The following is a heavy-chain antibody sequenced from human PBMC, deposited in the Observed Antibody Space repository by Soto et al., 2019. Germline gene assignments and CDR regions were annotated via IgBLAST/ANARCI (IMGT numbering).Heavy chain of an antibody. Sequence: GGSLRLSCAASGFTFSSYDMHWVRQATGKGLEWVSAIGTAGDTYYPGSVKGRFTISRENAKNSLYLQMNSLRAEDTAVYYCARGGDRGYSYGFYSDYWGQGTLVTVSS. D-gene: IGHD5-18*01. CDR3: ARGGDRGYSYGFYSDY. V-gene: IGHV3-13*01. CDR1: GFTFSSYD. J-gene: IGHJ4*02. CDR2: IGTAGDT.